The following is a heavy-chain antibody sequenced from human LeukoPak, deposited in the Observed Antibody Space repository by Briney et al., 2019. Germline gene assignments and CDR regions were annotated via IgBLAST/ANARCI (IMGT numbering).Heavy chain of an antibody. CDR3: ARHNPPPYYSMDV. CDR2: INHSGST. Sequence: PSETLSLTCAVYGGSFSAYYWSWIRQPPGKGLEWIGEINHSGSTNYNPSLKSRVTISVDTSKNQFYLKLRSVNAADTAVYYCARHNPPPYYSMDVWGKGTTVTISS. CDR1: GGSFSAYY. D-gene: IGHD1-14*01. J-gene: IGHJ6*03. V-gene: IGHV4-34*01.